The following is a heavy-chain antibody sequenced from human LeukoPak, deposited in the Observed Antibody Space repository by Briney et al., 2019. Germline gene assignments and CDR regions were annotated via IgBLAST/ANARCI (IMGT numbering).Heavy chain of an antibody. CDR2: ISWNSGSI. J-gene: IGHJ3*02. D-gene: IGHD2-2*02. CDR1: GFTFDDYA. Sequence: GGSLRLSRAASGFTFDDYAMHWVRQAPGKGLEWVSGISWNSGSIGYADSVKGRFTISRDNAKNSLYLQMNSLRAEDTALYYCAKDIYPAYDAFDIWGQGTMVTVSS. V-gene: IGHV3-9*01. CDR3: AKDIYPAYDAFDI.